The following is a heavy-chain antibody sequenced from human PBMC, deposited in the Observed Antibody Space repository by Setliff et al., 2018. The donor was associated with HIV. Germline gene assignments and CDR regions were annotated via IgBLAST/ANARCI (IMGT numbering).Heavy chain of an antibody. D-gene: IGHD6-6*01. CDR1: SGFINTNSYY. Sequence: SETLSLTCNVSSGFINTNSYYWGWIRQPTGKKVEWIGNVFYSGTTYYSPSLKSRVTISVDTAKTPFSLRLSSVTAADTAVYFGVALSVVQTQAMGLACFEPWGQGTPVTVSS. J-gene: IGHJ5*02. V-gene: IGHV4-39*02. CDR3: VALSVVQTQAMGLACFEP. CDR2: VFYSGTT.